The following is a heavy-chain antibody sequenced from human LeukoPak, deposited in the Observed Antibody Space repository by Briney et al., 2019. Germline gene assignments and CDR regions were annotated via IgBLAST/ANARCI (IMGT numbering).Heavy chain of an antibody. D-gene: IGHD6-13*01. Sequence: GGSLRRSGAASGFTVSSNYMSWVRQAAGKGLEWVSVIYSGGSTYYADSVKGRFTISRDNSKNTLYPQMNSLSAEDTAVYYCARDRAAAAVPDYWGQGTLVTVSS. CDR2: IYSGGST. J-gene: IGHJ4*02. CDR3: ARDRAAAAVPDY. CDR1: GFTVSSNY. V-gene: IGHV3-66*01.